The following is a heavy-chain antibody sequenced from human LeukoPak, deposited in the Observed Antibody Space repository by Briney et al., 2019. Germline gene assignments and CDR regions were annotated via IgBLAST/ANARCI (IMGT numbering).Heavy chain of an antibody. CDR3: ARGKRVGATTNYFDY. CDR2: IYYSGST. V-gene: IGHV4-31*03. Sequence: SETLSLTCTVSGGSISSGGYYWSWIRQHPGKGLEWIGYIYYSGSTYYNPSLKSRVTISVDTSKNQFSLKLSSVTAADTAVYYCARGKRVGATTNYFDYWGQGTLVTVSS. D-gene: IGHD1-26*01. J-gene: IGHJ4*02. CDR1: GGSISSGGYY.